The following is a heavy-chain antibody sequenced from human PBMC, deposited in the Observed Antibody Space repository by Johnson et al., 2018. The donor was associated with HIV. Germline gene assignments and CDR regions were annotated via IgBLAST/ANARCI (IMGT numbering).Heavy chain of an antibody. CDR1: GFTFSSNA. V-gene: IGHV3-30*02. Sequence: QMQLVESGGGVVQPGGSLRLSCAASGFTFSSNAMHWVRQAPGKGLAWVAFIVYDGSKKYYADSVKGRFTISRDNSKNTLYLEMNSLRAEDTAVYYCAKGSGSGWLRDAFDIWGQGTMVTVSS. CDR2: IVYDGSKK. J-gene: IGHJ3*02. CDR3: AKGSGSGWLRDAFDI. D-gene: IGHD6-19*01.